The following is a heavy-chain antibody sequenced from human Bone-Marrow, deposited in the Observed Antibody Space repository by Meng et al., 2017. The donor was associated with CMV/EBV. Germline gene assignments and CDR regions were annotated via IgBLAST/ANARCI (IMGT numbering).Heavy chain of an antibody. Sequence: SETLSLTCTVSGGSISRGDDYWSWTRQAPGKGLEWIGCISHSGTTYYNPSLKIRLTISVDTSSNQFSLNLRSVTAADTATYYCARLVSLLIPSARGDFDYWGRGALVTVSS. V-gene: IGHV4-30-4*01. CDR3: ARLVSLLIPSARGDFDY. CDR2: ISHSGTT. D-gene: IGHD2-15*01. J-gene: IGHJ4*02. CDR1: GGSISRGDDY.